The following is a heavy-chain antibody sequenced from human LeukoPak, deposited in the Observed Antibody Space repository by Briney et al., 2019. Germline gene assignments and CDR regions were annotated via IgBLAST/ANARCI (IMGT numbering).Heavy chain of an antibody. D-gene: IGHD6-19*01. Sequence: PGGSLRLSCAASGFTFSDYAMSWVRQAPGMGLEWVSAISGNGVSTYYADSVKGRFTIFRDNSKNTLYLQMNSLRAEDTAVYYCAKMRQWLVTPFDYWGQGTLVTVSS. V-gene: IGHV3-23*01. CDR1: GFTFSDYA. CDR3: AKMRQWLVTPFDY. CDR2: ISGNGVST. J-gene: IGHJ4*02.